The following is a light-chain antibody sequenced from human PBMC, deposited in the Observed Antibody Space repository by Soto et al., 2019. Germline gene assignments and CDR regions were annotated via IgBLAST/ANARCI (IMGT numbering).Light chain of an antibody. CDR1: QSVLSSSNNKNY. V-gene: IGKV4-1*01. CDR3: QQYYSTRT. CDR2: WAS. J-gene: IGKJ2*01. Sequence: DIVMTQSPDSRAVSLGERVTINCKSSQSVLSSSNNKNYLAWYQQKPGQPPKLLIHWASTRESGVPDRFSGGGSGTDFTLTISSLQAEDVAVYCCQQYYSTRTFGQGTKLEIK.